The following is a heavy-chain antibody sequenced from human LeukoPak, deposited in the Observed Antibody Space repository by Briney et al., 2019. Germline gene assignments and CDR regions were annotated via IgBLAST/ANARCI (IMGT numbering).Heavy chain of an antibody. V-gene: IGHV3-21*01. CDR2: ISSSSSYI. J-gene: IGHJ4*02. CDR3: ARVEYGSGSLFDY. CDR1: EFTFSRYS. Sequence: GGSLRLSCAASEFTFSRYSMNWVRQAPGKGLEWVSSISSSSSYIYYADSVKGRFTISRDNAKNSLYLQMNSLRAEDTAVYYCARVEYGSGSLFDYWGQGTLVTVSS. D-gene: IGHD3-10*01.